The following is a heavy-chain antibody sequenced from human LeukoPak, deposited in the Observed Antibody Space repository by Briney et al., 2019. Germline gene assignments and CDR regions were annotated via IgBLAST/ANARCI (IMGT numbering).Heavy chain of an antibody. V-gene: IGHV3-23*01. J-gene: IGHJ3*02. CDR1: GFTFSSYA. D-gene: IGHD6-19*01. CDR3: AASPPDIAYQYSSGWSRGAFDI. CDR2: ISGSGGST. Sequence: GGSLRLSCAASGFTFSSYAMSWVRQAPGKGLEWVSAISGSGGSTYYADSVKGRFTISRDNSKNTLYLQMNSLRAEDTAVYYCAASPPDIAYQYSSGWSRGAFDIWGQGTMVTVSS.